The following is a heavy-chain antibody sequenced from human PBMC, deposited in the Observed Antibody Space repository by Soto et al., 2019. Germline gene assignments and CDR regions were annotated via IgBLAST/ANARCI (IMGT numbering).Heavy chain of an antibody. J-gene: IGHJ4*02. D-gene: IGHD6-13*01. CDR1: GFTFSSYA. CDR3: AKNGVFSSSWSLYFDY. V-gene: IGHV3-23*01. CDR2: ISGSGGST. Sequence: GGSLRLSCAASGFTFSSYAMSWVRQAPGKGLEWVSGISGSGGSTYYADSVKGRFTISRDNSKNTLYLQMNSLRAEDTAVYYCAKNGVFSSSWSLYFDYWGQGTLVTVSS.